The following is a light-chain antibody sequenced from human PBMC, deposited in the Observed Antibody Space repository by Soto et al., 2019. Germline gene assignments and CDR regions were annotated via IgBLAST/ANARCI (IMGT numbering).Light chain of an antibody. CDR3: QQYNDWPRT. Sequence: EIVMTQSPVTLSLSPGDGTTLSCRASKSVANNLAWFQQRPGQAPRLLVYGASATATGIPARFSGSGSGTEFTLTISILQSEDFAVYYCQQYNDWPRTFGQGTKVEIK. J-gene: IGKJ1*01. CDR2: GAS. V-gene: IGKV3-15*01. CDR1: KSVANN.